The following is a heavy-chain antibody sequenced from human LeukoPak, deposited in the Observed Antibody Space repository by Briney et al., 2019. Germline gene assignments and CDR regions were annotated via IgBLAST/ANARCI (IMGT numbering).Heavy chain of an antibody. J-gene: IGHJ6*03. CDR3: ARGADSSSWYYYYYYMDV. D-gene: IGHD6-13*01. CDR1: GYTFTSYD. V-gene: IGHV1-8*01. CDR2: MNPNSGNT. Sequence: ASVKVSCKASGYTFTSYDINWVRQATGQGLEWMGWMNPNSGNTGYAQKFQGRVTMTRNTSISTAYMELSSLRSEDTAMYHCARGADSSSWYYYYYYMDVWGKGTTITVSS.